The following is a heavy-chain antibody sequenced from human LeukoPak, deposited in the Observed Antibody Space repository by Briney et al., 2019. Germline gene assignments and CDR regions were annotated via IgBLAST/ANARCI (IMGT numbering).Heavy chain of an antibody. J-gene: IGHJ4*02. Sequence: ASVKVSCKVSGYTFIDYYMHWVRRAPGQGLEWMGWINPNSGGTNYAQKFQDRVTMTRDTSISTAYMELSRLRSDDTAVYYCARATNPPELDYWGQGTLVTVSS. CDR3: ARATNPPELDY. CDR2: INPNSGGT. V-gene: IGHV1-2*02. CDR1: GYTFIDYY.